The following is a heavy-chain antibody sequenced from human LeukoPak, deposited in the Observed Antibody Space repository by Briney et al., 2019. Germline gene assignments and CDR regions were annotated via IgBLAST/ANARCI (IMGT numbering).Heavy chain of an antibody. V-gene: IGHV3-53*01. Sequence: GGSLRLSCAASGFTFSSYSMNWVRQAPGKGLEWVSVIYSGGSPYYADSVKGRFTISRDNSKNTLYLQMNSLRAEDTAVYYCARAQRRDAFDIWGQGTMVTVSS. D-gene: IGHD6-25*01. CDR2: IYSGGSP. CDR3: ARAQRRDAFDI. CDR1: GFTFSSYS. J-gene: IGHJ3*02.